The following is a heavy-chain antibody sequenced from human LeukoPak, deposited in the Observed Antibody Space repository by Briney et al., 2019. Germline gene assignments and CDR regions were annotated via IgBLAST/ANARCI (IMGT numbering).Heavy chain of an antibody. CDR2: IKQDGSEK. V-gene: IGHV3-7*01. D-gene: IGHD3-22*01. CDR3: ARGGPRYYYDSSGYFNFDY. J-gene: IGHJ4*02. CDR1: GFTFSSYW. Sequence: PGGSLRLSCAASGFTFSSYWMSRVRQAPGKGLEWVANIKQDGSEKYYVDSVKGRFTISRGNAKNSLYLQMNSLRAEDTAVYYCARGGPRYYYDSSGYFNFDYGGQGTLVTVSS.